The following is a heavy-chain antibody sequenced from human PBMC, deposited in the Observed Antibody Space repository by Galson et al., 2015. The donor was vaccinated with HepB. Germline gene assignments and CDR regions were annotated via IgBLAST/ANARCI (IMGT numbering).Heavy chain of an antibody. CDR2: IYYSGST. CDR3: AREASTAHWYFDL. CDR1: GGSISSYY. Sequence: SETLSLTCTVSGGSISSYYWSWIRQPPGKGLEWIGYIYYSGSTNYNPSLKSRVTISVDTSKNQFSLKLSSVTAADTAVYYCAREASTAHWYFDLWGRGTLVTVSS. D-gene: IGHD2-2*01. V-gene: IGHV4-59*01. J-gene: IGHJ2*01.